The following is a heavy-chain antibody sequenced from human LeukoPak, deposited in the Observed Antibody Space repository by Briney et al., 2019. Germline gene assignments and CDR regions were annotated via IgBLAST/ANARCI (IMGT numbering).Heavy chain of an antibody. D-gene: IGHD5-24*01. CDR1: GGSISSSTYY. V-gene: IGHV4-39*07. J-gene: IGHJ4*02. CDR2: IYYSGST. Sequence: SETLSLTCSVSGGSISSSTYYWVWIRQPPGRGLEWIGSIYYSGSTYYNPSLKSRVTISVDTSKNQFSLKLSSVTAADTAVYYCARQDGYNFFDYWGQGTLVTVSS. CDR3: ARQDGYNFFDY.